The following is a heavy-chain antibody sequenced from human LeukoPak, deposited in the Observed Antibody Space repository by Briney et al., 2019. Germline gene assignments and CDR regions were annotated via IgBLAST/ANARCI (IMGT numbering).Heavy chain of an antibody. CDR3: ARGRTGSSGWYGY. J-gene: IGHJ4*02. D-gene: IGHD6-19*01. CDR1: GGTFSSYA. CDR2: IIAIFGTA. V-gene: IGHV1-69*05. Sequence: XVKVSCKASGGTFSSYAISWVRQAPGQGLEWMGGIIAIFGTANYAQKFQGRVTITTDESTSTAYMELSSLRSEDTAVYYCARGRTGSSGWYGYWGQGTLVTVSS.